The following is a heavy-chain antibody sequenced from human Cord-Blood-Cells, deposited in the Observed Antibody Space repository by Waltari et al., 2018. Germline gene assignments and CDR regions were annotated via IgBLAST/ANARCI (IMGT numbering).Heavy chain of an antibody. D-gene: IGHD2-2*01. Sequence: QVQLQQWGAGLLKPSETLSLTCAVYGGSFSGYYWSWIRQPPGRGREWIGEINHSGSTNYNPSLKSRVTISVDTSKNQFSLKLSSVTAADTAVYYCARGTVVPAAKIIYYYYYYMDVWGKGTTVTVSS. CDR3: ARGTVVPAAKIIYYYYYYMDV. V-gene: IGHV4-34*01. J-gene: IGHJ6*03. CDR2: INHSGST. CDR1: GGSFSGYY.